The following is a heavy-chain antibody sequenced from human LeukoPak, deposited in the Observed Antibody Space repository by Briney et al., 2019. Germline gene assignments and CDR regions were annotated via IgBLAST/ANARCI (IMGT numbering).Heavy chain of an antibody. CDR2: TYYRSKWYN. D-gene: IGHD6-13*01. CDR1: GDSVSSNSAA. J-gene: IGHJ5*02. Sequence: SQTLSLTCAISGDSVSSNSAAWNWIRQSPSRGLEWLGRTYYRSKWYNDYAVSVKSQITINPDTSKNQFSLQLNSVTPEDTAVYYCARAHSSSWYEWFDPWGQGTLVTVSS. V-gene: IGHV6-1*01. CDR3: ARAHSSSWYEWFDP.